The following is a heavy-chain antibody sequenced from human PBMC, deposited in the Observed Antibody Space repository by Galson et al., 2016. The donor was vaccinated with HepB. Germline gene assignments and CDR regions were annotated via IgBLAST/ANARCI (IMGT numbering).Heavy chain of an antibody. CDR2: IRSKAYGGTT. CDR3: TRDPGSWYPSPSWFGP. J-gene: IGHJ5*02. CDR1: GFTFGDYA. D-gene: IGHD6-13*01. V-gene: IGHV3-49*03. Sequence: SLRLSCAASGFTFGDYAMSWFRQAPGKGLEWVSVIRSKAYGGTTEYAASVKGRFTISRDDSKSIAYLQMNNLKTADTAVYYCTRDPGSWYPSPSWFGPWGQGTLVTVSS.